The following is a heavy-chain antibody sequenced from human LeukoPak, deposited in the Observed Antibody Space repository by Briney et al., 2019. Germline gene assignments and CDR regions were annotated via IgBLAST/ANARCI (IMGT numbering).Heavy chain of an antibody. CDR1: GNYW. J-gene: IGHJ6*02. CDR2: INSDGRST. V-gene: IGHV3-74*01. CDR3: ARELDYYYGMDV. Sequence: GGSLRLSCAASGNYWMHWVRQAPGKGLVYVSRINSDGRSTSYADSVKGRFTISRDNAKNTLYLQMNSLRAEDTAVYYCARELDYYYGMDVWGQGTTVTVSS.